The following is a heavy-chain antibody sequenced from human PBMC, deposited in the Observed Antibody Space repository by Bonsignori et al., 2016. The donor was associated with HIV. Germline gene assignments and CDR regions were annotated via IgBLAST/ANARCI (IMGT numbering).Heavy chain of an antibody. D-gene: IGHD6-25*01. J-gene: IGHJ4*02. Sequence: EVQLVESGGALVQPGGSLRLSCATTGLTFSSNPMTWVRQGPGKGLEWVSRISAGGKTDSADSVKGRFTISRHNSQSTLHLQMNDLRLEDTAIYYCARENRVFDSSGNHFLSYFDFWGQGT. V-gene: IGHV3-53*04. CDR3: ARENRVFDSSGNHFLSYFDF. CDR2: ISAGGKT. CDR1: GLTFSSNP.